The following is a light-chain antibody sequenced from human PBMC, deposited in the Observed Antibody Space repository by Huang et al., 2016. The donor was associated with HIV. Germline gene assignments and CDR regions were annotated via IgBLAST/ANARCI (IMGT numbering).Light chain of an antibody. CDR1: QSLLFSLNGKNY. CDR3: QQYYKLPQT. J-gene: IGKJ1*01. Sequence: DIVMTQSPDSLSVSPGEGASIKCQSSQSLLFSLNGKNYLAWFQRKPGRPPTLFIYWSGKRESGDPERFSGNGSRTQFTRTINNVQPEDAAVYYCQQYYKLPQTFGQGTTVEI. V-gene: IGKV4-1*01. CDR2: WSG.